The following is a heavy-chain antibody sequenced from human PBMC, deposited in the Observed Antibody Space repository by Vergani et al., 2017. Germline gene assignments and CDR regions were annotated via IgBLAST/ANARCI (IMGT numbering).Heavy chain of an antibody. CDR2: INTNTGNP. Sequence: QVQLVQSGSELKKPGASVKVSCKASGYTFTSYAMNWVRQAPGQGLEWMGWINTNTGNPTYAQGFTGRFVFSLDTAVSTAYLQISSLKAEDTAVYYCARDGTQGYSGYDSHGGFDPWGQGTLVTVSS. CDR1: GYTFTSYA. V-gene: IGHV7-4-1*02. D-gene: IGHD5-12*01. J-gene: IGHJ5*02. CDR3: ARDGTQGYSGYDSHGGFDP.